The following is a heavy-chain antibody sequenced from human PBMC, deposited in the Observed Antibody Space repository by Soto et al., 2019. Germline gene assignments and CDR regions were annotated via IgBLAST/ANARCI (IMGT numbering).Heavy chain of an antibody. CDR3: ARDMELRQQQTYVFQY. CDR1: GFTFSSYA. Sequence: GGSLRLSCAASGFTFSSYAMNWVRQAPGKGLEWVSSISSSSSYIYYADSVKGRFTISRDNAKNSLYLQMNSLRAEDTAVYYCARDMELRQQQTYVFQYWGQGTLVTVSS. J-gene: IGHJ4*02. CDR2: ISSSSSYI. D-gene: IGHD6-13*01. V-gene: IGHV3-21*01.